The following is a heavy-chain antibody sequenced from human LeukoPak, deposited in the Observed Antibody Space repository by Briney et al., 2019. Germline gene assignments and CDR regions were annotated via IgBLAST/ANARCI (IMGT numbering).Heavy chain of an antibody. V-gene: IGHV4-38-2*01. D-gene: IGHD3-3*01. CDR2: IYHSGNT. CDR3: GRQVSWSISGGNWFDP. J-gene: IGHJ5*02. Sequence: SSETLSLTCAVSGYSISSGYYWGWIRQPPGKGLEWIGSIYHSGNTYYNPSLKSRVTVSVDTSKNQFSLKLSSVTAADTAVYYCGRQVSWSISGGNWFDPWGQGTLVTVSS. CDR1: GYSISSGYY.